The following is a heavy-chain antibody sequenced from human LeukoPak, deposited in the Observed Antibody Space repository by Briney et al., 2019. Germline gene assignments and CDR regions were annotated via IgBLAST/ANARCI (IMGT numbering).Heavy chain of an antibody. Sequence: ASLKDSCKAPRYNFRSYGFNWVRQAPGQGLEWMGWIMDYNGNTKFAQKFQGRITLTTDTSTSTAYMELRSLRSDDTAIYYCARVTLSGVIIRPGMDVWGQGTTVTVSS. J-gene: IGHJ6*02. D-gene: IGHD3-10*01. V-gene: IGHV1-18*01. CDR2: IMDYNGNT. CDR1: RYNFRSYG. CDR3: ARVTLSGVIIRPGMDV.